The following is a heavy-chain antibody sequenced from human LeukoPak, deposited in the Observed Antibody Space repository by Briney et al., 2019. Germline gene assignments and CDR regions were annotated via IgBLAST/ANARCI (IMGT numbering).Heavy chain of an antibody. J-gene: IGHJ4*02. CDR3: TRDQEGSDY. Sequence: GGSLSLSCEASGFTFSSYSMNWVRQAPGKGLEWVSYITRSSSAKFYADSVKGRFTISRDNAENLLYLQMNSLRAEDTAVYYCTRDQEGSDYWGQGTLVTVSS. CDR2: ITRSSSAK. V-gene: IGHV3-48*01. CDR1: GFTFSSYS.